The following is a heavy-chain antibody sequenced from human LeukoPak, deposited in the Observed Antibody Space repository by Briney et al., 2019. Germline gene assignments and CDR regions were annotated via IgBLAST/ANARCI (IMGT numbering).Heavy chain of an antibody. CDR1: GFTFSSYA. D-gene: IGHD3-10*01. J-gene: IGHJ4*02. CDR3: AKDSAGAIRGGVPGHY. Sequence: GGSLRLSCAASGFTFSSYAMSWVRQAPGKGLEWVSAISGSGGSTYYADSVKGRFTIFRDNSKNTLYLQMNSLRAEDTAVYYCAKDSAGAIRGGVPGHYWGQGTLVTVSS. CDR2: ISGSGGST. V-gene: IGHV3-23*01.